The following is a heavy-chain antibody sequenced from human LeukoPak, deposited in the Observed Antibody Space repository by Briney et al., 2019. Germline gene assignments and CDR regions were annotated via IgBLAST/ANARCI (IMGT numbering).Heavy chain of an antibody. CDR1: GASISSYY. D-gene: IGHD6-13*01. J-gene: IGHJ4*02. CDR2: IYYRGST. CDR3: ASGPYPAAGTDHQFDY. Sequence: SETLSLTCTVSGASISSYYWSWIRQPPGKGLDWIGYIYYRGSTNYNPSLKSRFTISVDTSKNQFSLKLSSVTAADTAVYYCASGPYPAAGTDHQFDYWGQGTLVTVSS. V-gene: IGHV4-59*01.